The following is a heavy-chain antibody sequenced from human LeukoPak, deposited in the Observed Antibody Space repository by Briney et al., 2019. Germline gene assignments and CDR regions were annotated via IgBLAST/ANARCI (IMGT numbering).Heavy chain of an antibody. CDR2: ISYDGSNK. V-gene: IGHV3-30-3*01. D-gene: IGHD6-13*01. CDR3: ARSIAAAGDY. J-gene: IGHJ4*02. Sequence: PGRSLRLSCAASGFTFSSYAMHWVRQAPGKGLEWVAVISYDGSNKYYADSVKGRFTISRDNPKNTLYLQMNSLRAEDTAVYYCARSIAAAGDYWGQGTLVTVSS. CDR1: GFTFSSYA.